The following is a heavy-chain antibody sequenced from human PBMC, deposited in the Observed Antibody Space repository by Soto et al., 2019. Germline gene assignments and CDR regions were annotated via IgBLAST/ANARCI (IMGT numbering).Heavy chain of an antibody. Sequence: QVQLVESGGGVVQPGRSLRLSCAASGFTFSSYGMHWVRQAPGKGLEWVAVISYDGSNKYYADSVKGRFTISRDNSKNTLYRQMNSLRAEDTAAYYCAKAGALHYDFWSGYYTGTYYGMDVWAQGTTVTVSS. J-gene: IGHJ6*02. CDR3: AKAGALHYDFWSGYYTGTYYGMDV. D-gene: IGHD3-3*01. V-gene: IGHV3-30*18. CDR1: GFTFSSYG. CDR2: ISYDGSNK.